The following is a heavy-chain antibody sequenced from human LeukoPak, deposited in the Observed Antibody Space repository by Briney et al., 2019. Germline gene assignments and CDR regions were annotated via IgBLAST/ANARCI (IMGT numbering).Heavy chain of an antibody. J-gene: IGHJ4*02. CDR1: GFSLSSYS. CDR2: IHVSGGII. V-gene: IGHV3-48*04. D-gene: IGHD3-22*01. CDR3: ARLWAYFYDTSGYFDY. Sequence: GGSLRLSCVASGFSLSSYSMNWVRQAPGKGLEWISFIHVSGGIIFYAESVKGRFTISRDNAKNSLFLQMNSLRAEDTAVYYCARLWAYFYDTSGYFDYWGRGTLVTVSS.